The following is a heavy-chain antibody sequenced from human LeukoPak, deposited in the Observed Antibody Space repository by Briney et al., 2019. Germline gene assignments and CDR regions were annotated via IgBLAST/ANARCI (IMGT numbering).Heavy chain of an antibody. CDR1: GGTFSSYA. Sequence: SVKVSCKASGGTFSSYAISWVRQAPGQGLEWMGGIIPIFGTANYAQKFQGRVTITADESTSTAYMELSSLRSEDTAVYYCARSRGYDPRDWFDPWGQGTLVTVSS. D-gene: IGHD3-10*01. J-gene: IGHJ5*02. CDR2: IIPIFGTA. V-gene: IGHV1-69*13. CDR3: ARSRGYDPRDWFDP.